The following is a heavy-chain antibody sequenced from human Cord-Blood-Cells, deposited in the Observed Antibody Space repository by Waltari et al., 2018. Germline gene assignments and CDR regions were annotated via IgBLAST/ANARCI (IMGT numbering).Heavy chain of an antibody. CDR2: IKQDGSEK. D-gene: IGHD3-9*01. Sequence: EVQLVESGGGLVQPGGSLRRSCAASGFPFSSYWISGLRPAPGKGLEWVANIKQDGSEKYYVASVKGRFTISRDNAKNSLYLQMNSLRAEDTAVYYCARPQYYDILTGYHDAFDIWGQGTMVTVSS. V-gene: IGHV3-7*01. CDR1: GFPFSSYW. CDR3: ARPQYYDILTGYHDAFDI. J-gene: IGHJ3*02.